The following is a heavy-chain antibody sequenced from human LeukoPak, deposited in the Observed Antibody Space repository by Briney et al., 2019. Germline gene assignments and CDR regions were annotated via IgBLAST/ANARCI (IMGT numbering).Heavy chain of an antibody. CDR1: GGTFSSYA. J-gene: IGHJ2*01. V-gene: IGHV1-69*13. CDR2: IIPIFGTA. Sequence: SVKVSCKASGGTFSSYAISWVRLAPGQGLEWVGGIIPIFGTANYAQKFQGRVTITADESTSTAYMELSSLRSEDTAVYYCARRSYGGNSEGWYFDLWGRGTLVTVSS. D-gene: IGHD4-23*01. CDR3: ARRSYGGNSEGWYFDL.